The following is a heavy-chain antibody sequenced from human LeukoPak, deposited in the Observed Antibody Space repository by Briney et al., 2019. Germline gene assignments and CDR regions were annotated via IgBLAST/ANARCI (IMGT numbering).Heavy chain of an antibody. J-gene: IGHJ4*02. D-gene: IGHD3-9*01. CDR3: ARIDYDILTGPLFDY. CDR1: GGTISSYY. Sequence: PSETLSLTCTVSGGTISSYYWSWVRQPPGKGLEWMGYIYYSGSTNYNPSLTSRLTISVHTSKYQFSLMLTSVTAADPAVYYCARIDYDILTGPLFDYWGQGSLLTVSS. CDR2: IYYSGST. V-gene: IGHV4-59*12.